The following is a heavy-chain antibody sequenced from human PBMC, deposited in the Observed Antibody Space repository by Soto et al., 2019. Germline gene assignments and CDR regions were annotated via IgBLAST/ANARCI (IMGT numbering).Heavy chain of an antibody. D-gene: IGHD5-18*01. CDR3: ARVDTSMVNYFDH. CDR2: THYSGST. Sequence: QVQLQESGPGLVKPSQTLSVTCTVSGASISSGSYFWSWIRQHPGKGLEWIGYTHYSGSTFYNPSLKSRRTMSADTSKNQVSLTLKSVTAADTAVYFCARVDTSMVNYFDHWGQGILVAVSS. V-gene: IGHV4-31*03. J-gene: IGHJ4*02. CDR1: GASISSGSYF.